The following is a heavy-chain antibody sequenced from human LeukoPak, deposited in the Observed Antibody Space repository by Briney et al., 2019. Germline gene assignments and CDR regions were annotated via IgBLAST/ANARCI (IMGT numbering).Heavy chain of an antibody. D-gene: IGHD6-19*01. Sequence: GGSLRLSCSASGFTFSTHAMHWVRQAPGKGLEYVSSVSSNVYSTHYADSVKGRFAISRDNSKNTLYLQMSSLRTEDTAVYYCVKDSKSSGWYVPPNFDYWGQGTLVTVSS. CDR2: VSSNVYST. J-gene: IGHJ4*02. CDR1: GFTFSTHA. V-gene: IGHV3-64D*09. CDR3: VKDSKSSGWYVPPNFDY.